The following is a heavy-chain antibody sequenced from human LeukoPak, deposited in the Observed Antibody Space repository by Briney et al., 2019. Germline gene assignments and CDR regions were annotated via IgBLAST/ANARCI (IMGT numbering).Heavy chain of an antibody. D-gene: IGHD3-22*01. CDR2: ISAYNGNT. CDR3: AREGKKADSSGYYPDDDAFDI. Sequence: ASVKVSCKASGYTFTSYGISWVRQAPGQGLEWMGWISAYNGNTNYAQKLQGRVTMTRDTSTSTVYMELSSLRSEDTAVYYCAREGKKADSSGYYPDDDAFDIWGQGTMVTVSS. V-gene: IGHV1-18*01. J-gene: IGHJ3*02. CDR1: GYTFTSYG.